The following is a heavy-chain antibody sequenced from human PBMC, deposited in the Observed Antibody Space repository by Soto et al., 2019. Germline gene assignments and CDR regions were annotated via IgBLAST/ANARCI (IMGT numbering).Heavy chain of an antibody. Sequence: GGSLRLSCAASGFTFSTFAMSWVRQAPGKGLEWVSIISDNIVDTYYANSVKGRYTISGDNSKSTLYLQMDSLRAEDTAVYYCVKGGWLDYWGQGALVTVSS. D-gene: IGHD6-19*01. CDR2: ISDNIVDT. J-gene: IGHJ4*02. V-gene: IGHV3-23*01. CDR1: GFTFSTFA. CDR3: VKGGWLDY.